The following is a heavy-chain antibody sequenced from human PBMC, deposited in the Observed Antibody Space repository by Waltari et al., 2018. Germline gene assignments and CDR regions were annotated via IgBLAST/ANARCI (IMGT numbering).Heavy chain of an antibody. V-gene: IGHV4-34*01. J-gene: IGHJ6*02. CDR1: GGSFSGYY. CDR2: INHSGST. Sequence: QVQLQQWGAGLLKPSETLSLTCAVYGGSFSGYYWSWIRQPPGKGLEWIGEINHSGSTNNNPSRKSRVTIAVDTSKNQFSLKLSSVTAADTAVYYCARGGNYYYGMDVWGQGTTVTVSS. CDR3: ARGGNYYYGMDV.